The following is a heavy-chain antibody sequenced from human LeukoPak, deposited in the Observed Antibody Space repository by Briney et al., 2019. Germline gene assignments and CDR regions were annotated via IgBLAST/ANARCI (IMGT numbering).Heavy chain of an antibody. CDR2: IDPSDSYT. J-gene: IGHJ4*02. V-gene: IGHV5-10-1*01. CDR3: ARHTDYGDLIYYFDY. Sequence: GESLKISCKGSGYIFTTYWIGWVRQMPGKGLEWMGRIDPSDSYTNYSPSFQGHVTISADKSISTAYLQWSSLKASDTAMYYCARHTDYGDLIYYFDYWGQGTLVTVSS. D-gene: IGHD4-17*01. CDR1: GYIFTTYW.